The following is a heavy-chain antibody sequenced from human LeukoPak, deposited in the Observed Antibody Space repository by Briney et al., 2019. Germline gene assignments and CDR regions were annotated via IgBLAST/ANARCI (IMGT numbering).Heavy chain of an antibody. CDR2: IIPIFGTA. Sequence: GASVKVSCKASGGTFSSYAISWVRQAPGQGLEWMGGIIPIFGTANYAQKFQGRVTITRNTSISTAYMELSSLRSEDTAVYYCARGPYIYDFWSGYYSAYYYYYMDVWGKGTTVTVSS. D-gene: IGHD3-3*01. J-gene: IGHJ6*03. CDR3: ARGPYIYDFWSGYYSAYYYYYMDV. V-gene: IGHV1-69*05. CDR1: GGTFSSYA.